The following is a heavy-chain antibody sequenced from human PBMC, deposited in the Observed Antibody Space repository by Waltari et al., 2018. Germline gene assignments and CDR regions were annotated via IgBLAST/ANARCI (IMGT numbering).Heavy chain of an antibody. J-gene: IGHJ6*02. CDR3: ARDRVELLWFGEFHRTKYYGMDV. Sequence: QVQLQESGPGLVKPSETLSLTCTVSGGSISSYYWSWIRQPAGTGLEWIGRIYTSGSTNYNPSLKSRVTMSVDTSKNQFSLKLSSVTAADTAVYYCARDRVELLWFGEFHRTKYYGMDVWGQGTTVTVSS. CDR1: GGSISSYY. V-gene: IGHV4-4*07. CDR2: IYTSGST. D-gene: IGHD3-10*01.